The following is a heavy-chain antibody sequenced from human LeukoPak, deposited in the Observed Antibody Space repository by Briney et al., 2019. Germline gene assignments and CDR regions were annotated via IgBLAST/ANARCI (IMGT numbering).Heavy chain of an antibody. J-gene: IGHJ4*02. CDR3: ARTMTGAFFDY. CDR1: GFTFSTYW. CDR2: INGDGSST. V-gene: IGHV3-74*01. Sequence: GGSLRLSCAASGFTFSTYWIHWVRQAPGKGLVWVSHINGDGSSTSYADSVKGRFAISRNNAKNTLYLQMNSLRAEDTAVYYCARTMTGAFFDYWGQEALVTVSS. D-gene: IGHD3-9*01.